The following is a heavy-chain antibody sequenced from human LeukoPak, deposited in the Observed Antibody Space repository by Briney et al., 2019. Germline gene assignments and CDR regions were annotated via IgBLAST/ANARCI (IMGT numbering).Heavy chain of an antibody. CDR3: ARSGRRGSSTSCLGN. CDR1: GYTFTDHY. CDR2: INPNSGGT. Sequence: ASVKVSCKASGYTFTDHYMHWVRQAPGQGLEWMGWINPNSGGTNYAQEFQGRVTMTRDTSISTAYMELSRLRSDDTAVYYCARSGRRGSSTSCLGNWGQGTLVTVSS. D-gene: IGHD2-2*01. J-gene: IGHJ4*02. V-gene: IGHV1-2*02.